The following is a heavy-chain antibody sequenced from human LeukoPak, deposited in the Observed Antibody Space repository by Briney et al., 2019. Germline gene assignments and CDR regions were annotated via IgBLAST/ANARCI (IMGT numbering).Heavy chain of an antibody. Sequence: TGGSLRLSCAASGFTFSSYWMNWVRQAPGKGLRWVANIKQDGSEKYYVDSVKGRFTISRDNAKNSLYLQMNSLRAEDTAVYYCATGSILGGNPDDYWGQGTLVTVSS. CDR1: GFTFSSYW. V-gene: IGHV3-7*01. CDR3: ATGSILGGNPDDY. J-gene: IGHJ4*02. D-gene: IGHD4-23*01. CDR2: IKQDGSEK.